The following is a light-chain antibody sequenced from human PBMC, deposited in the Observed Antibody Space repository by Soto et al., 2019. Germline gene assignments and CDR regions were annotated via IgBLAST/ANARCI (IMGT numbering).Light chain of an antibody. CDR1: QSVSRSY. J-gene: IGKJ1*01. Sequence: EIVLTQSPGTLSLSPGERATLSCRASQSVSRSYLAWYQQKPGQAPRLLVYGASIRATGIPDRFSGSGSGTDFSITINKVEPEDFAVYYCQQYGDSPPWTFGQGTKVEIK. CDR2: GAS. V-gene: IGKV3-20*01. CDR3: QQYGDSPPWT.